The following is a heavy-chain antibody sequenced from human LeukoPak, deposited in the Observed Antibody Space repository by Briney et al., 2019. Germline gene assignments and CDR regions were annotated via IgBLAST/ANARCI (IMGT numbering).Heavy chain of an antibody. Sequence: SETLSLTCTVSGGSISSYYWSWIRQPPGKGLEWIGYIYYSGSTNYNPSLKSRVTISVDTSKNQFSLKLSSVTAADTAVYYCASSKYYDSSGYYYVFDYWGQGTLVAVSS. V-gene: IGHV4-59*01. CDR2: IYYSGST. J-gene: IGHJ4*02. CDR1: GGSISSYY. CDR3: ASSKYYDSSGYYYVFDY. D-gene: IGHD3-22*01.